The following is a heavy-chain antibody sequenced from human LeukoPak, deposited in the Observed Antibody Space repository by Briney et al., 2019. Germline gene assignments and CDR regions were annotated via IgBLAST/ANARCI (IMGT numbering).Heavy chain of an antibody. CDR3: ARGNGDYYLDY. CDR2: IYYSDST. CDR1: GYSISSGGFY. V-gene: IGHV4-31*03. D-gene: IGHD2-21*01. Sequence: PSETLSLTCTVSGYSISSGGFYWSWIRQPPGKGLEWIGYIYYSDSTYYNPSLESRVTISVDTSKKQFSLKLSSVTAADTAVYYCARGNGDYYLDYWGQGTLVTVSS. J-gene: IGHJ4*02.